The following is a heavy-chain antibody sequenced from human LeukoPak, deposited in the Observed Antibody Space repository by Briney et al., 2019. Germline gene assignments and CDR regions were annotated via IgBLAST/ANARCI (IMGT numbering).Heavy chain of an antibody. Sequence: GGSLRLSCVGSGFTFRSHAMSWVRQAPEKGLEFVSGIYENGGTTYYADSVKGRFTVSRDNSKNTLFLQMNSLRAEDTAVYYCAKDGGLWVSAHWGDSWGRGTLVTVSS. CDR3: AKDGGLWVSAHWGDS. V-gene: IGHV3-23*01. CDR2: IYENGGTT. D-gene: IGHD7-27*01. J-gene: IGHJ4*02. CDR1: GFTFRSHA.